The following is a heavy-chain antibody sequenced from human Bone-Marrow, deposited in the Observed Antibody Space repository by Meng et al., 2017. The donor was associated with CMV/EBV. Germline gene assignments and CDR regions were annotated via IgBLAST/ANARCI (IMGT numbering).Heavy chain of an antibody. Sequence: SSENVSYKPSGGTFSSYAISWVRQAPGQGLEWMGGIIPILGIANYAQKFQGRVTITADKSTSTAYMELSSLRSEDTAVYYCARGRRLQRTTGGGMDVWGQGTTVTVSS. CDR1: GGTFSSYA. D-gene: IGHD1-14*01. CDR3: ARGRRLQRTTGGGMDV. J-gene: IGHJ6*02. V-gene: IGHV1-69*10. CDR2: IIPILGIA.